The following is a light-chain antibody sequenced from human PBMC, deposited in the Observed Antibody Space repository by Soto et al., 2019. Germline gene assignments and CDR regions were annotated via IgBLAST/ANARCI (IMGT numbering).Light chain of an antibody. CDR1: TSNIGSNT. J-gene: IGLJ3*02. CDR3: ATWDDSLNGWV. Sequence: QSVLTQPPSASGPPGQRVTISCSGSTSNIGSNTVNWYHQFPGTAPKLLISSNNRRPSGVPDRFSGSKSGTSASLAISGLQSEDGADYYCATWDDSLNGWVFGGGTKLTVL. CDR2: SNN. V-gene: IGLV1-44*01.